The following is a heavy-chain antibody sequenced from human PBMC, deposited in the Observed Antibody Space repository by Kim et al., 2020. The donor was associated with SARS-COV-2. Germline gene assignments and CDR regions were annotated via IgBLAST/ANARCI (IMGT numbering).Heavy chain of an antibody. Sequence: SETLSLTCTVSGGSISSGSYYWGWIRQPPVKGGEWGGRGGCCGSTYYSPSLKNRVTISVDTSKNQFSLRLSSVTAADTAVYYCARITAARPDHWGQGTLVTVSS. CDR3: ARITAARPDH. V-gene: IGHV4-39*01. CDR2: GGCCGST. J-gene: IGHJ4*02. CDR1: GGSISSGSYY. D-gene: IGHD6-6*01.